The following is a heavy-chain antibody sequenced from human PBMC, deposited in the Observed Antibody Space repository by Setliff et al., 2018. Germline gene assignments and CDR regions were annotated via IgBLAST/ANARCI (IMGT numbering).Heavy chain of an antibody. Sequence: ASVKISCKTSGGTFKNHAISWVRQAPGQGLEWMGGTIPMFDRPNYAQKFQGRVAITADESTNTAYIEISSLRYEDTAVYYCARGNMDVVAAGGKYSGLAFWGQGTTVTVSS. V-gene: IGHV1-69*13. CDR3: ARGNMDVVAAGGKYSGLAF. J-gene: IGHJ6*02. CDR1: GGTFKNHA. D-gene: IGHD6-13*01. CDR2: TIPMFDRP.